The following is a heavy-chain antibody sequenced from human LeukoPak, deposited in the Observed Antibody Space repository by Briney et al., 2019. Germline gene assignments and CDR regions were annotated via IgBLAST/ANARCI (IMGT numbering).Heavy chain of an antibody. Sequence: KNGESLKISCKGSGYSFASYWIGWVRQMPGKGLEWMGIIYPGDSDTSYSPSFQGQVTISADKSISTAYLQWSSLKASDTAMYYCARQPITIFGVVIYGDTFDIWGQGTMVTVSS. CDR3: ARQPITIFGVVIYGDTFDI. CDR2: IYPGDSDT. CDR1: GYSFASYW. V-gene: IGHV5-51*01. J-gene: IGHJ3*02. D-gene: IGHD3-3*01.